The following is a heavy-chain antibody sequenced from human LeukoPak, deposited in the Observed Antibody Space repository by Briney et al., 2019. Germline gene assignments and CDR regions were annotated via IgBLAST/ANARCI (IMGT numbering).Heavy chain of an antibody. V-gene: IGHV3-7*01. Sequence: PGGSLRLSCAASGFTFSFSSYWRSWVRQAPGQGLVWVANIKQDGSEKYYLDSVKVRITISKDNARNSLYLQMNSLTAEDTAVYYCVREGAHCTSARCSGWRAFDLWGRGTMVTVSS. J-gene: IGHJ3*01. CDR1: GFTFSFSSYW. CDR2: IKQDGSEK. D-gene: IGHD2-2*01. CDR3: VREGAHCTSARCSGWRAFDL.